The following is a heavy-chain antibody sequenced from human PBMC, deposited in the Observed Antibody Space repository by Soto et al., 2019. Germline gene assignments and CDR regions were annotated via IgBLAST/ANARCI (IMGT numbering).Heavy chain of an antibody. CDR2: IYYSGST. D-gene: IGHD3-10*01. CDR1: GGSISSGCYY. V-gene: IGHV4-31*03. Sequence: SETLSLTCTVSGGSISSGCYYWSWIRQHPGKGLEWIGYIYYSGSTYYNPSLKSRVTISVDTSKNQFSLKLSSVTAADTAVYYCARVGYYYGAFDIWGQGTMVTVSS. CDR3: ARVGYYYGAFDI. J-gene: IGHJ3*02.